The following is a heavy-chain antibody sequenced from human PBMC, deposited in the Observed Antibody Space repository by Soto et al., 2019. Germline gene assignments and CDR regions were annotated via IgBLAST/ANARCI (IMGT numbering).Heavy chain of an antibody. CDR1: GGSISSYY. Sequence: ASETLSLTCTVSGGSISSYYWSWIRQPPGKGLEWIGYIYYSGSANYNPSLKSRVTISVDTSKNQFSLKLSSVTAADTALYYCATEGYCSGSRRYSAKPGDETDAFDIWGQXTMVTVSS. J-gene: IGHJ3*02. CDR3: ATEGYCSGSRRYSAKPGDETDAFDI. V-gene: IGHV4-59*01. CDR2: IYYSGSA. D-gene: IGHD2-15*01.